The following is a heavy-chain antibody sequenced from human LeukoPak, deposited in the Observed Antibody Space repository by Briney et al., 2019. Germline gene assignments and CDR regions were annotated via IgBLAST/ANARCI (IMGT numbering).Heavy chain of an antibody. CDR2: IHPSGTT. J-gene: IGHJ4*02. V-gene: IGHV4-4*07. CDR3: ARETEVPGGRSWDF. Sequence: SETLSLTCTVSGGSISSYYWTWIRQPAGKGLEWIGRIHPSGTTNHNPSLKSRVIMSLDMSNNQFSLKVRSVTAADTAVYYCARETEVPGGRSWDFWGQGTLVTVSS. CDR1: GGSISSYY. D-gene: IGHD6-19*01.